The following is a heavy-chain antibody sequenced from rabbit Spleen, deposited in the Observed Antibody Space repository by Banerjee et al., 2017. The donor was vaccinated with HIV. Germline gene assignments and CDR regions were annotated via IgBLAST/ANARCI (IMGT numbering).Heavy chain of an antibody. Sequence: QSLEESGGDLVKPEGSLTLTCTASGFSFSSSDYMNWVRQAPGKGLEWIACIAGSSSGFTYFATWAKGRFTCSKTSSTTVTLQMTRLTAADTATYFCARDTSSSFSSYGMDLWGPGTLVTVS. J-gene: IGHJ6*01. D-gene: IGHD1-1*01. V-gene: IGHV1S40*01. CDR3: ARDTSSSFSSYGMDL. CDR2: IAGSSSGFT. CDR1: GFSFSSSDY.